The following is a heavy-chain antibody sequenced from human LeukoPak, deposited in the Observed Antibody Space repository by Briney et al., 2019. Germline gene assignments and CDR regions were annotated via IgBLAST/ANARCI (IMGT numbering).Heavy chain of an antibody. CDR2: INAGNGNT. Sequence: ASVKVSCKASGYTFTSYAMHWVRQAPGQRLEWMGWINAGNGNTKYSQKFQGRVTITRDTSASTAYMELSSLRSEDTAVYYCARVYSGWYKEDYFDYWGQGTLVTVSS. D-gene: IGHD6-19*01. J-gene: IGHJ4*02. V-gene: IGHV1-3*01. CDR3: ARVYSGWYKEDYFDY. CDR1: GYTFTSYA.